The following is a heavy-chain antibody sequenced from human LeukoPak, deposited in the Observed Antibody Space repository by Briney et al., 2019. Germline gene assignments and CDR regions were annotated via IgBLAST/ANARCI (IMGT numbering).Heavy chain of an antibody. V-gene: IGHV3-48*01. D-gene: IGHD3-3*01. CDR3: ARDGVYGMDV. J-gene: IGHJ6*02. CDR2: ISSSSSTI. CDR1: GFTFTFYS. Sequence: PGGSLRLSCAASGFTFTFYSMNWVRQAPGKGLEWVSYISSSSSTIYFADSVKGRFTISRDNAKNSLCLQMNSLRAEDTAVYYCARDGVYGMDVWGQGTTVTVSS.